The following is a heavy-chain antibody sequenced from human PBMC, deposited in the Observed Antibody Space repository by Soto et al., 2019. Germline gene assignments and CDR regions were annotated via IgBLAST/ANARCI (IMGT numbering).Heavy chain of an antibody. CDR2: IYYSGST. CDR3: ARHGSDWNAEPHWFDP. CDR1: GGSISSSSYY. Sequence: PSETLSLTCTVSGGSISSSSYYWGWIRQPPGKGLEWIGSIYYSGSTYYNPSLKSRVTISVDTSKNQFSLKLSSVTAADTAVYYCARHGSDWNAEPHWFDPWGQGTLVTVSS. V-gene: IGHV4-39*01. D-gene: IGHD1-1*01. J-gene: IGHJ5*02.